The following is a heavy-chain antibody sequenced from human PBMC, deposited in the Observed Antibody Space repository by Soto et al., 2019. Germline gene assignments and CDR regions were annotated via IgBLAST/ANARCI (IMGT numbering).Heavy chain of an antibody. CDR3: AHRPIVGAAI. D-gene: IGHD1-26*01. Sequence: QVQLQESGPGLVKPSGTLSLTCAVFGGSISNSNWWPWVRQPPGKVLDWIGEIFHSGSTNYNSSLMGRVTISVDKANNQFSLKLSSVTAADAAVYYCAHRPIVGAAIWGQGTLVTLSS. CDR2: IFHSGST. V-gene: IGHV4-4*02. CDR1: GGSISNSNW. J-gene: IGHJ4*02.